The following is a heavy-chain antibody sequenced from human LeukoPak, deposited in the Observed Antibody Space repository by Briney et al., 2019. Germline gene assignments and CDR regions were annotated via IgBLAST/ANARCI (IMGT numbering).Heavy chain of an antibody. J-gene: IGHJ5*02. D-gene: IGHD3-3*01. CDR1: GYSINSSSY. CDR2: IYHTGST. Sequence: SETLSLTCAVSGYSINSSSYWGWIRQPPGKGLEWIGNIYHTGSTYYNPSLKNRVTISIDTSKNQFSLKLSSVTAADTAVYYCARGDLGTSIFGVVFANWFDPWGQGTLVTVSS. CDR3: ARGDLGTSIFGVVFANWFDP. V-gene: IGHV4-38-2*01.